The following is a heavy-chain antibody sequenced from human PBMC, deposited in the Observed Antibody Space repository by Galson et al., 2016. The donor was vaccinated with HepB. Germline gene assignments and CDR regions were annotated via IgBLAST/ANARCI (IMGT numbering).Heavy chain of an antibody. V-gene: IGHV5-51*01. Sequence: QSGAEVKKPGESLKISCKGSGYSFNTYWIGWVRQMPGKGLEWMAIIYPGDSDIKYSPSFQGQVTISVDKSITTAYLQWSSLKASDTAIYYGGRDGGYQYKNARDVWGQGTTVTVSS. CDR2: IYPGDSDI. J-gene: IGHJ6*02. CDR1: GYSFNTYW. D-gene: IGHD1-1*01. CDR3: GRDGGYQYKNARDV.